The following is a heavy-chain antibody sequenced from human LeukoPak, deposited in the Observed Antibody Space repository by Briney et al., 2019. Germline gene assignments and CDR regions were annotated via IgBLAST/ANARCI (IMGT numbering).Heavy chain of an antibody. CDR3: ARYRGGRGSDFFDY. CDR1: GFTFSSYA. CDR2: ISGSGGST. J-gene: IGHJ4*02. Sequence: GGSLRLSCAASGFTFSSYAMNWVRQAPGKGLEWVSSISGSGGSTYYADSVRGRFIISRDNAKNSLYLQMNSLRDEDTAVYYCARYRGGRGSDFFDYWGQGTLVTVSS. V-gene: IGHV3-23*01. D-gene: IGHD3-10*01.